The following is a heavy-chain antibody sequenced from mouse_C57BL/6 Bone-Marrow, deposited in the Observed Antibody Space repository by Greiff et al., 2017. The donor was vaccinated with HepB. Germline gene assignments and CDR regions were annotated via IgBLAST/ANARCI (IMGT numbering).Heavy chain of an antibody. CDR1: GYTFTSYW. J-gene: IGHJ4*01. CDR2: ILPGSGST. Sequence: QVQLQQPGAELVKPGASVKVSCKASGYTFTSYWIHWVKQRPVHGLEWIGEILPGSGSTNYNEKFKGKATFTADTSSNTAYMQLSSLTTEDSAIYYCATRFPYYYGSSSYAMDYWGQGTSVTVSS. D-gene: IGHD1-1*01. CDR3: ATRFPYYYGSSSYAMDY. V-gene: IGHV1-9*01.